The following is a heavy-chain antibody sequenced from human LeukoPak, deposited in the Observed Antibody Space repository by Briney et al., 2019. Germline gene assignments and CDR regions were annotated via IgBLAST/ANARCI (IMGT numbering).Heavy chain of an antibody. Sequence: SETLSLTCTVSGGSISSGSYYWSWIRQPAGKGLEWIGRIYTSGSTNYNPSLKSRVTISVDTSKNQFSLKLSSVTAADTAVYYCARGGSFGVVITWGQGTLVTVSS. D-gene: IGHD3-3*01. CDR3: ARGGSFGVVIT. J-gene: IGHJ5*02. CDR1: GGSISSGSYY. CDR2: IYTSGST. V-gene: IGHV4-61*02.